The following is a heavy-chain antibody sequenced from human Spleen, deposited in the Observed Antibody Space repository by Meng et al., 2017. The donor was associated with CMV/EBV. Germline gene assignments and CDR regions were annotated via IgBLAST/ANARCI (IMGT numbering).Heavy chain of an antibody. Sequence: SLRLSCEASGFTFSSYSMNWVRQAPGKGLEWVSSISSSSIYIYYADSVKGRFTISRDNAKNSLYLQMNSLRAEDTAVYYCALSYDFDYWGQGTLVTVSS. D-gene: IGHD3-16*02. CDR3: ALSYDFDY. CDR1: GFTFSSYS. CDR2: ISSSSIYI. V-gene: IGHV3-21*01. J-gene: IGHJ4*02.